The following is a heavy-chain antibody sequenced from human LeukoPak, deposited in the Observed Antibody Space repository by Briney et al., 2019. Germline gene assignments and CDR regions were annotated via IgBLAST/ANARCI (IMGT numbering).Heavy chain of an antibody. D-gene: IGHD2-2*01. V-gene: IGHV1-8*01. CDR2: MNPKSGKT. CDR3: ARGRDIVVVPAANYYYYMDV. CDR1: GYTFTSYD. J-gene: IGHJ6*03. Sequence: GASVKVSFKASGYTFTSYDIKWVRQAAGQGGEWMGWMNPKSGKTGFAQKFQARVTMTRNTSISTAYMELSSLRSEDTAVYYCARGRDIVVVPAANYYYYMDVWGKGTTVTVSS.